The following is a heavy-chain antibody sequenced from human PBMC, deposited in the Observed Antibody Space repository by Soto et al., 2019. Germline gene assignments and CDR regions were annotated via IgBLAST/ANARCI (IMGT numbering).Heavy chain of an antibody. D-gene: IGHD2-8*01. CDR2: ISMSGSYK. Sequence: NPGGSLRLSCVGSDFSLSGFYMSWVRQAPGKGLEWLSFISMSGSYKTYAASVEGRFTISRDNVKNILYLQMDSLRVEDTAVYYCASRGHCSNGQCHPFDYWGQGTQVTVSS. CDR1: DFSLSGFY. J-gene: IGHJ4*02. V-gene: IGHV3-11*06. CDR3: ASRGHCSNGQCHPFDY.